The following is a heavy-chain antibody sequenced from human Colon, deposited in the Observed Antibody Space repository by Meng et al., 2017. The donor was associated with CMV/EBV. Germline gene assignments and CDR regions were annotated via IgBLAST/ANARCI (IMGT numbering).Heavy chain of an antibody. V-gene: IGHV4-59*12. Sequence: SETLSLTCTVSGGSISSYYWSWIRQPPGKGLEWIGYIYYSGSTNYNPSLKSRVTISVDTSKNQFSLRLSSVTAADTAVYYCAKDGRIFGVVSFDYWGQGTLVTVSS. CDR2: IYYSGST. CDR1: GGSISSYY. D-gene: IGHD3-3*02. CDR3: AKDGRIFGVVSFDY. J-gene: IGHJ4*02.